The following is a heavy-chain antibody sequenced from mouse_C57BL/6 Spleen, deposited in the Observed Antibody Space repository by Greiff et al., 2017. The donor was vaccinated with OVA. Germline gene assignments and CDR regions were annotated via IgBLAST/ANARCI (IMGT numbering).Heavy chain of an antibody. Sequence: EVQLQQSGPELVKPGASVKMSCKASGYTFTDYNMHWVKQSHGKSLEWIGYINPNNGGTSYNQKFKGKATLTVNKSSSTAYMELRSLTSEDSAVYYCATSSGYVDYFDYWGQGTTLTVSS. CDR2: INPNNGGT. J-gene: IGHJ2*01. CDR1: GYTFTDYN. D-gene: IGHD3-2*02. V-gene: IGHV1-22*01. CDR3: ATSSGYVDYFDY.